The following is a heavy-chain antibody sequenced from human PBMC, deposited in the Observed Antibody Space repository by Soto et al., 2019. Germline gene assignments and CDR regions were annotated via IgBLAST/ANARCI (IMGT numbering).Heavy chain of an antibody. CDR2: INPSGGST. V-gene: IGHV1-46*01. CDR1: GYTFTSYY. D-gene: IGHD3-10*01. CDR3: ARDIYEGITMVRGPFDY. Sequence: ASVKVSCKASGYTFTSYYMHWVRQAPGQGLEWMGIINPSGGSTSYAQKFQGRVTMTRDTSISTAYMELSRLRSDDTAVYYCARDIYEGITMVRGPFDYWGQGTLVTVSS. J-gene: IGHJ4*02.